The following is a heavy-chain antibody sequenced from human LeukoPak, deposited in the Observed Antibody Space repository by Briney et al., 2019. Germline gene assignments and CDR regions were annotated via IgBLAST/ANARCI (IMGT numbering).Heavy chain of an antibody. Sequence: ASVKVSCKASGYTFTTDYMHWVRQAPGQGLEWMGIINPSGGSTSYAQKFQGRVTLTRDTSTSTVYMELSSLRSDDTAVYYCARDWDYYDNSGYYFEYWGQGTLVTVSS. CDR1: GYTFTTDY. D-gene: IGHD3-22*01. V-gene: IGHV1-46*01. CDR3: ARDWDYYDNSGYYFEY. CDR2: INPSGGST. J-gene: IGHJ4*02.